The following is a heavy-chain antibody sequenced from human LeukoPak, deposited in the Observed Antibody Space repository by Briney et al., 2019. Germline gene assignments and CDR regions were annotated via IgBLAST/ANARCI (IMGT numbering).Heavy chain of an antibody. CDR1: GFSFGSYP. CDR3: AKDRYYDFWSGYFVDY. Sequence: GGSLRLSCVVSGFSFGSYPMSWVRQAPGKGLEWVSAISGSGGSTYYADSVKGRFTISRDNSKNTLYLQMNSLRAEDTAVYYCAKDRYYDFWSGYFVDYWGQGTLVTVSS. V-gene: IGHV3-23*01. J-gene: IGHJ4*02. CDR2: ISGSGGST. D-gene: IGHD3-3*01.